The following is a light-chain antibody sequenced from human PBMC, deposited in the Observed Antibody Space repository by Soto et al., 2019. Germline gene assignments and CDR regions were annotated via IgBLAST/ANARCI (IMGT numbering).Light chain of an antibody. CDR2: DAS. Sequence: EIVLMQSPGTLSLSPGERGTLSCRASQSVTNNYVAWYQQKPGQAPRLLIHDASSRATGIPDRFSGSGSGTDFTLTIDRLEPEDFAVYFCQQCATSPLTFGQGTRVDIK. CDR1: QSVTNNY. J-gene: IGKJ1*01. CDR3: QQCATSPLT. V-gene: IGKV3-20*01.